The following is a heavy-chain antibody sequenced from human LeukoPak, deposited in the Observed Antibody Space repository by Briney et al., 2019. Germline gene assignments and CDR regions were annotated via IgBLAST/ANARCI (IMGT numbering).Heavy chain of an antibody. J-gene: IGHJ4*02. CDR1: GYTFADYH. CDR3: ARDIRPRVESFDY. Sequence: ASVKVSCKASGYTFADYHLHWVRQAPGQGLEWMGWINPNSGGTNYAQKIQGRVTMTRDTSINTAYMELSGLRSDDTAVYYCARDIRPRVESFDYWGQGTLVAVSS. D-gene: IGHD3-3*01. CDR2: INPNSGGT. V-gene: IGHV1-2*02.